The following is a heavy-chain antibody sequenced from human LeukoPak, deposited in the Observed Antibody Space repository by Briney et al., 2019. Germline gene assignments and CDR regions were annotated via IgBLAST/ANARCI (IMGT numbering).Heavy chain of an antibody. V-gene: IGHV3-23*01. CDR3: AKDDAWLRFGE. Sequence: GGSLRLSCAASGFTFSSYGMSWVRQAPGKGLEWVSAISGSGGSTYYADSVKGRFTLSRDNSKNTLYLEVISLTAEDTAVYYCAKDDAWLRFGEWSQGTLVTVSS. CDR2: ISGSGGST. J-gene: IGHJ4*02. CDR1: GFTFSSYG. D-gene: IGHD3-10*01.